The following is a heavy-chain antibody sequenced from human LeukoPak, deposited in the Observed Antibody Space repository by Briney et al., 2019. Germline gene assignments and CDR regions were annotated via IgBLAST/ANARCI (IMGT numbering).Heavy chain of an antibody. D-gene: IGHD5-18*01. Sequence: NSSETLSLTCTVSGYSISSGYYWGWIRQPPGKGLEWIGYIYYSGSTNYNPSLKSRVTISVDTSKNQFSLKLSSVTAADTAVYYCARARAGYSYGSFDPWGQGTLVTVSS. V-gene: IGHV4-61*01. CDR3: ARARAGYSYGSFDP. CDR1: GYSISSGYY. J-gene: IGHJ5*02. CDR2: IYYSGST.